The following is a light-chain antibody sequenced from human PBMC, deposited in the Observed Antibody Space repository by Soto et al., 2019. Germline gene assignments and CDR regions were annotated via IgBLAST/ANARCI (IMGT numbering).Light chain of an antibody. CDR2: EVS. Sequence: QSVLTQPPSASGSPGQSVTISCTGTSRDVCGYNYVSWYQQHPGKAPKLMIYEVSKRPSGVPDRFSGSKSGNTASLTVSGLQAEDEAAYYSSSYARSNHLDFGTGTKVTVL. CDR1: SRDVCGYNY. V-gene: IGLV2-8*01. J-gene: IGLJ1*01. CDR3: SSYARSNHLD.